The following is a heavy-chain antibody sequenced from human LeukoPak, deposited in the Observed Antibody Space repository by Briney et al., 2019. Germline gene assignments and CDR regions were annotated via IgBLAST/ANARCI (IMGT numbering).Heavy chain of an antibody. Sequence: SETLSLTCTVSGGSISSSSYYWGWIRQPPGKGLEWIGSIYYSGSTYYNPSLKSRVTISVDKSKNQFSLKLSSVTAADTAIYYCADTGYYCLDKWGQGTLVIVSS. J-gene: IGHJ4*02. V-gene: IGHV4-39*07. CDR2: IYYSGST. CDR3: ADTGYYCLDK. D-gene: IGHD3-9*01. CDR1: GGSISSSSYY.